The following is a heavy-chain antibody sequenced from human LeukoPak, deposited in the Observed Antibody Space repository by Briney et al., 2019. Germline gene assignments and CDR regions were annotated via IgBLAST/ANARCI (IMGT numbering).Heavy chain of an antibody. CDR3: ATYSILNAREFRY. Sequence: GGSLRLSCAASGFTVSSNYMSWVRQAPGKGLEWVSSISSSSSYIYYADSVKGRFTISRDNAKNSLYLQMNSLGADDTAVYYCATYSILNAREFRYWGQGTLVTVTS. J-gene: IGHJ1*01. D-gene: IGHD4-11*01. CDR2: ISSSSSYI. V-gene: IGHV3-21*01. CDR1: GFTVSSNY.